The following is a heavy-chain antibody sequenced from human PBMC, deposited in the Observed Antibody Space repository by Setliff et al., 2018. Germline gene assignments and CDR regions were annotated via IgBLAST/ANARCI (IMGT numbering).Heavy chain of an antibody. CDR3: ARERQGGFLECASFDS. Sequence: TSETLSLTCTVSGGIIYDPWWTWIRQPAGAGLEWIGRIYSDGSADYNPSLRSRVTISVDKSKKQFFLKLTSMTAAATALYFCARERQGGFLECASFDSWGQGVVVTVSS. V-gene: IGHV4-4*07. CDR1: GGIIYDPW. J-gene: IGHJ4*02. CDR2: IYSDGSA. D-gene: IGHD3-3*01.